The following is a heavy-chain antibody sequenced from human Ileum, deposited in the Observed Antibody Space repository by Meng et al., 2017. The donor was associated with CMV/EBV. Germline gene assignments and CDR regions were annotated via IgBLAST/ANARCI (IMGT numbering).Heavy chain of an antibody. CDR1: FAFGSYW. CDR3: ARADISITVAGARTRFDP. J-gene: IGHJ5*02. CDR2: ISSDGTGS. Sequence: FAFGSYWMHWVRQVPGKGLVWVARISSDGTGSTCAASVGGRFTICRDNAENTLYLQMNSLRAEDTALYYCARADISITVAGARTRFDPWGQGTLVTVSS. V-gene: IGHV3-74*03. D-gene: IGHD1-20*01.